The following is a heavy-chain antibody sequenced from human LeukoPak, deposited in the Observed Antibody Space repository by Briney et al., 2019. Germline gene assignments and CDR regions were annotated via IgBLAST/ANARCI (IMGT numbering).Heavy chain of an antibody. V-gene: IGHV1-8*01. CDR1: GYTFTSYD. Sequence: GASVKVSCKASGYTFTSYDINWVRQATGQGLEWMGWMNPNSGNTGYAQKFQGRVTMTRNTSISTAYMELSSLRSEDTAVYCCARVIQRITIFGVVTLRHYYYYMDVWGKGTTVTVSS. CDR3: ARVIQRITIFGVVTLRHYYYYMDV. J-gene: IGHJ6*03. D-gene: IGHD3-3*01. CDR2: MNPNSGNT.